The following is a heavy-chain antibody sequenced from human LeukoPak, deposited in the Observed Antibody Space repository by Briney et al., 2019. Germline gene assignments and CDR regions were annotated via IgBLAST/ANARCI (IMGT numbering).Heavy chain of an antibody. CDR3: ARAGVDTSGYYYQGFDY. V-gene: IGHV3-48*03. J-gene: IGHJ4*02. Sequence: GGSLRLSCAASGFTFSSYEMNWVRQAPGKWLEWVSYISSSGSTIYYADSVKGRFTISRDNAKNSLYLQVNSLTAEDTAVYYCARAGVDTSGYYYQGFDYWGQGTLVTVSS. CDR1: GFTFSSYE. CDR2: ISSSGSTI. D-gene: IGHD3-3*01.